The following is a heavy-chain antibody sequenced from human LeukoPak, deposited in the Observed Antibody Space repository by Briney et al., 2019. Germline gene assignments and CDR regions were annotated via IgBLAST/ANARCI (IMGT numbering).Heavy chain of an antibody. CDR3: ARVQRRIAWYWIDP. J-gene: IGHJ5*02. D-gene: IGHD6-13*01. CDR2: IYYSGST. Sequence: PSETLSLTCTVSGGSISSYYWSWIRQPPGKGLEWIGYIYYSGSTNYNPSLKSRVTISVDTSKNQFSLKLSSVTAADTAVYYCARVQRRIAWYWIDPWGQGTLVTVSS. V-gene: IGHV4-59*01. CDR1: GGSISSYY.